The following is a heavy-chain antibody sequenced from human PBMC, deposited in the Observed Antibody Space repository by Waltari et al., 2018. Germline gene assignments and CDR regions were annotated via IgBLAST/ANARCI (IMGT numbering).Heavy chain of an antibody. CDR1: GYSISNGYY. V-gene: IGHV4-38-2*01. J-gene: IGHJ3*02. CDR3: ARGGSGSYMGSFDI. D-gene: IGHD1-26*01. Sequence: QVQLQESGPGLVKPSETLSLTCAVSGYSISNGYYWSWIRQPPGKGLEWIGGIYHTGTTYYTASLKSRVTISVDTSKNQFSLNLSFVTAADTALYFCARGGSGSYMGSFDIWGQGPMVTVSS. CDR2: IYHTGTT.